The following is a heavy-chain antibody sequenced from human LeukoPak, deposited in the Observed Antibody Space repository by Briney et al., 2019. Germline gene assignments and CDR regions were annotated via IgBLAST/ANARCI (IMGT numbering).Heavy chain of an antibody. Sequence: GGSLRLSCAASGFXVSSNYMNWVRQAPGKGLEWVSVIYTGGNTDYAGSVKGRFTISRDNSKNTLYLQMDSLRAEDTGVYYCARGRPNFYFDYWGQGTLVTVSS. V-gene: IGHV3-53*01. CDR2: IYTGGNT. CDR3: ARGRPNFYFDY. CDR1: GFXVSSNY. D-gene: IGHD1-7*01. J-gene: IGHJ4*02.